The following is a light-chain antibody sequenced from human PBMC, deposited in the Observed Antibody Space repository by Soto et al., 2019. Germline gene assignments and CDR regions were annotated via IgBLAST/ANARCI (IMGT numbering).Light chain of an antibody. J-gene: IGLJ1*01. CDR2: DVS. Sequence: QSVLTQPASVSGSPGQSITISCTGTRSDVGGYNYVSWYQHHPGKVPNLLFYDVSNRPSGFSNCFSGSKSGNTASLIIFGFQAEDEADYYCSSYTSSSTLSTYVFGTGTKVTVL. V-gene: IGLV2-14*03. CDR3: SSYTSSSTLSTYV. CDR1: RSDVGGYNY.